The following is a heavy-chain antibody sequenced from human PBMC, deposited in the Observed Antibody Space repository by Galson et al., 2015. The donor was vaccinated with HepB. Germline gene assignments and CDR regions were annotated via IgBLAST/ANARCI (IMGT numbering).Heavy chain of an antibody. CDR3: ARVAVYGDYSVDY. CDR2: IYSGGST. D-gene: IGHD4-17*01. CDR1: GFTVSSNH. J-gene: IGHJ4*02. Sequence: SLRLSCAASGFTVSSNHMSWVRQAPGKGLEWVSVIYSGGSTYYADSVKGRFTISRDNSKNTLYLQMNSLRAEDTAVYYCARVAVYGDYSVDYWGQGTLVTVSS. V-gene: IGHV3-53*01.